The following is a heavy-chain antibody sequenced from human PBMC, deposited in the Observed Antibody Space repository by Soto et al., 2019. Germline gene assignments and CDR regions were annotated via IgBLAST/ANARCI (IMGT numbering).Heavy chain of an antibody. V-gene: IGHV3-23*01. Sequence: SEGPFGAWDRRPVLQIPGKGLEWVSVIGGTGGSILYADSVKGRFTTSRDDSRNTVYLRMDSLRAEDTAVYYCAKDGFSSGREVDVLGHGTTVTVSS. CDR1: EGPFGAWD. CDR3: AKDGFSSGREVDV. D-gene: IGHD3-22*01. J-gene: IGHJ6*02. CDR2: IGGTGGSI.